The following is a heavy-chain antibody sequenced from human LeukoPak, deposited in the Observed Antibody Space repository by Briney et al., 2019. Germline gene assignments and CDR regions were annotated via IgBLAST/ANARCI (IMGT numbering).Heavy chain of an antibody. CDR1: GYTFTGYY. CDR3: ARYSRGDRLYFDY. Sequence: GASVTVSCKASGYTFTGYYMHWVRQAPGQGLEWMGIINPSGGSTSYAQKFQGRVTMTRDTSTSTVYMELSSLRSEDTAVYYCARYSRGDRLYFDYWGQGTLVTVSS. V-gene: IGHV1-46*01. CDR2: INPSGGST. D-gene: IGHD3-10*01. J-gene: IGHJ4*02.